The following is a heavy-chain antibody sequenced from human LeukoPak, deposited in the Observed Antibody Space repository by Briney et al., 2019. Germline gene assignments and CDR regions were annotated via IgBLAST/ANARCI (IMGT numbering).Heavy chain of an antibody. CDR3: ARGAHRIAVARRLDY. Sequence: GGSLRLSCAASGFTFSGSAMSWVRQAPGEGLEWVSLISYSGANSYYTDSVRGRFTISRDNSKNTLYLQMNSLRAEDTAVYYCARGAHRIAVARRLDYWGQGTLVTVSS. CDR2: ISYSGANS. V-gene: IGHV3-23*01. D-gene: IGHD6-19*01. J-gene: IGHJ4*02. CDR1: GFTFSGSA.